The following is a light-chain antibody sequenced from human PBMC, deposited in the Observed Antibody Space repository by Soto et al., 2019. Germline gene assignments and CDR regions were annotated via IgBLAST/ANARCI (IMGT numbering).Light chain of an antibody. CDR3: QQYGSSSWT. V-gene: IGKV3-20*01. CDR1: QSVSSSY. Sequence: EIVLTQSPGTLSLSPGDRATLSCRASQSVSSSYLAWYQQKPGQAPRLLIYGASSRHTGIPDRFSGSGSGTEFTLTISRLEPEDFAVYYCQQYGSSSWTFGQGTKVEIK. CDR2: GAS. J-gene: IGKJ1*01.